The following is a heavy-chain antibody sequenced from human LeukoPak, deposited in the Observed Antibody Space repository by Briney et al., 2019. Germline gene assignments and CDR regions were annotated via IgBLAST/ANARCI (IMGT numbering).Heavy chain of an antibody. V-gene: IGHV3-21*01. Sequence: PGGSLRLSCAPSEFTFNNYTLNWVRQVPGKGLEWVSSINNSSRYISYADSVNGRFTISRDNAKNSLYLQMNSLRAEDTVVYYCANRKYWGQGTLVTVSS. J-gene: IGHJ4*02. D-gene: IGHD1-14*01. CDR3: ANRKY. CDR1: EFTFNNYT. CDR2: INNSSRYI.